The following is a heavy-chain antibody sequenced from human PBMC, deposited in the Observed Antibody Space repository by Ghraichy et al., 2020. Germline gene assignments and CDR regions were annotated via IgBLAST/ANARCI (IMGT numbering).Heavy chain of an antibody. J-gene: IGHJ4*02. V-gene: IGHV3-23*01. Sequence: ETLSLTCAGSGFTFNSYAMNWVRQAPGKGLEWVSIISGRGSTTYYVDSVKGRFTISRDNSKNILYLQMNSLRAEDTAVYYCAKETQRTTAAGPIDYWGQGTMVTVS. CDR1: GFTFNSYA. CDR2: ISGRGSTT. D-gene: IGHD6-13*01. CDR3: AKETQRTTAAGPIDY.